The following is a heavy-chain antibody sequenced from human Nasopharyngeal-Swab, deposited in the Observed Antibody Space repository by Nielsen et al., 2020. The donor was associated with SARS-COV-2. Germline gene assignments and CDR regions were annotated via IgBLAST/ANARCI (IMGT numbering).Heavy chain of an antibody. V-gene: IGHV4-39*01. J-gene: IGHJ5*02. CDR3: ARQKTEYYGSGSVNWFDP. Sequence: SETLSLTCTVSGGSISSSSYYWGWIRQPPGKGLEWIGSIYYSGSTYYNPSLKSRVTISVDTSKSQFSLKLSSVTAADTAVYYCARQKTEYYGSGSVNWFDPWGQGTLVTVSS. CDR1: GGSISSSSYY. CDR2: IYYSGST. D-gene: IGHD3-10*01.